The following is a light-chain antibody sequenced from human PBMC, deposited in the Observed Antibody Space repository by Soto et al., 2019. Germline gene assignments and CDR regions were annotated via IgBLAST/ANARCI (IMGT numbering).Light chain of an antibody. CDR1: SSAVAGYNY. V-gene: IGLV2-14*01. CDR3: SSYTSSSPLYV. CDR2: DVS. J-gene: IGLJ1*01. Sequence: QSALTQSASETGSPGQPITSSYTGTSSAVAGYNYVSWYQQHQGKAPKLMIYDVSNRPSGVSNRFSGSKSGNTASLTISGLQAEDEADYYCSSYTSSSPLYVFGPGTKVTV.